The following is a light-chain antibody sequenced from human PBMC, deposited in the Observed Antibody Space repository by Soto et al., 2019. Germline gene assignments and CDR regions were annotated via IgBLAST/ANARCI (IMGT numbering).Light chain of an antibody. Sequence: EIVMTQSPATLSVSPGDRATLSCRASQSVSSSLAWFQQKPGQAPRLLIYAASARATGIAARLSGSGSGTEFTLTISSLQSEDFAVYYCLQHKSWPFTFGQGTKLEIK. CDR3: LQHKSWPFT. CDR2: AAS. J-gene: IGKJ2*01. CDR1: QSVSSS. V-gene: IGKV3-15*01.